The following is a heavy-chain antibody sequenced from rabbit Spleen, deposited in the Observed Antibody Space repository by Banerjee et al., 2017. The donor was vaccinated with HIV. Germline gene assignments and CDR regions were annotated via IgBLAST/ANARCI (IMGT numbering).Heavy chain of an antibody. V-gene: IGHV1S47*01. CDR3: AREEGLYSSAWGAEYFDL. CDR1: GFDFSHYG. Sequence: QEQLVESGGGLVQPGGSLKLSCKASGFDFSHYGVSWVRQAPGKGLEWIGYIDPVFGRTYYASWVNGRFTISSHNAQNTLYLQLNSLTAADTATYFCAREEGLYSSAWGAEYFDLWGPGTLVTVS. D-gene: IGHD4-1*01. J-gene: IGHJ4*01. CDR2: IDPVFGRT.